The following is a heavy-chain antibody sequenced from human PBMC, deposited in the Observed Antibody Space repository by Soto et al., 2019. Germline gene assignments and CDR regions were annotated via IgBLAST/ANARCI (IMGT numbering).Heavy chain of an antibody. D-gene: IGHD2-15*01. CDR1: GFTFSRYG. V-gene: IGHV3-33*01. CDR3: AREIGYCSGGSCLNTGYSYYYMDV. Sequence: GGSLRLSCAASGFTFSRYGMHWVRQAPGKGLEWVAVIWYDGSNKYYADSVKGRFTISRDNSKNTLYLQMNSLRAEDTAVYYCAREIGYCSGGSCLNTGYSYYYMDVWGKGTTVTVSS. CDR2: IWYDGSNK. J-gene: IGHJ6*03.